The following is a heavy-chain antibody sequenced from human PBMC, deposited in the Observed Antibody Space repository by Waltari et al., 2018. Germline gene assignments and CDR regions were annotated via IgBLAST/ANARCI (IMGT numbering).Heavy chain of an antibody. Sequence: QVQLQESGPGLGKPSETLSLTCTVSGYSISSGDYWGWIRQPPGKGLEWIGSIYPSGSTYYNPSLKRRVPISVDTSKNQFSLKLSSVTAADTAVYYCAREGGLAVAGRYWYFDLWGRGTLVTVSS. CDR3: AREGGLAVAGRYWYFDL. V-gene: IGHV4-38-2*02. J-gene: IGHJ2*01. CDR2: IYPSGST. D-gene: IGHD6-19*01. CDR1: GYSISSGDY.